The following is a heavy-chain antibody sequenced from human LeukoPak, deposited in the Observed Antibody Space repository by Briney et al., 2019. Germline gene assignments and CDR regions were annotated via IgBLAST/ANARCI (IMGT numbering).Heavy chain of an antibody. V-gene: IGHV3-23*01. CDR3: AKNDPYGSGSYYSAFDI. CDR2: ISGSGGST. Sequence: QSGGSLRLSCAASGFTFSSYAMSWVRQAPGKELEWVSAISGSGGSTYYADSVKGRFTISRDNSKNTLYLQMNSLRAEDTAVYYCAKNDPYGSGSYYSAFDIWGQGTMVTVSS. CDR1: GFTFSSYA. D-gene: IGHD3-10*01. J-gene: IGHJ3*02.